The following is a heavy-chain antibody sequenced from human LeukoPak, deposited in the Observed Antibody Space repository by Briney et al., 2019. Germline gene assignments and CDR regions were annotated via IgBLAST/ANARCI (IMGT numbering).Heavy chain of an antibody. J-gene: IGHJ5*02. V-gene: IGHV3-7*05. CDR3: ARENVDYDFWSGYPNWFDP. CDR1: GFTFTSYW. Sequence: GGSLRLSCAVSGFTFTSYWMSWVRQAPGKGLEWVANIRVDGSEKYYVDSMKGRFSISRDNAKKSLYLQMNSLRADDTAVYYCARENVDYDFWSGYPNWFDPWGQGTLVTVTS. D-gene: IGHD3-3*01. CDR2: IRVDGSEK.